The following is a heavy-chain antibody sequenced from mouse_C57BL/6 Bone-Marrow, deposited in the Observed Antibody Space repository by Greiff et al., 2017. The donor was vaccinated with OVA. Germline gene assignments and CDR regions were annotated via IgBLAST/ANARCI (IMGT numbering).Heavy chain of an antibody. CDR1: GYTFTDYY. CDR2: INPYNGGT. D-gene: IGHD1-1*01. V-gene: IGHV1-19*01. Sequence: VQLQQSGPVLVKPGASVKMSCKASGYTFTDYYMNWVKQSHGKSLEWIGVINPYNGGTSYNQKFKGKATLTVDKSSSTAYMELNSLTSEDSAVYYCADGSSSAWFAYWGQGTLVTVSA. CDR3: ADGSSSAWFAY. J-gene: IGHJ3*01.